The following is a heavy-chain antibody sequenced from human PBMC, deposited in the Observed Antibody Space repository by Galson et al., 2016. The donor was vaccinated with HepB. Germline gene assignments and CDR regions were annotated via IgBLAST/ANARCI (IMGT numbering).Heavy chain of an antibody. V-gene: IGHV3-7*03. J-gene: IGHJ4*02. Sequence: SLRLSCAASGFTFSNYWMSWVRQAPGKGLEWVANIKHDGNEKYCVDSVKGRFTISRDNAKNSMYLQMNSLRAEDTAVYYCARKGGIYSPWGYWGQGTLVTVSP. CDR3: ARKGGIYSPWGY. D-gene: IGHD3-10*01. CDR1: GFTFSNYW. CDR2: IKHDGNEK.